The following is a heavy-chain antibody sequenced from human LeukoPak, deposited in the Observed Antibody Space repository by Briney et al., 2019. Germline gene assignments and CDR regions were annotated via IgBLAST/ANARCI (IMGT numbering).Heavy chain of an antibody. J-gene: IGHJ6*02. CDR2: VNPNSGNT. CDR3: ASWQWLVDYYGMDV. D-gene: IGHD6-19*01. V-gene: IGHV1-8*01. Sequence: GASVKVSCKASGYTFTSYDINWVRQATGQGLEWMGWVNPNSGNTGYAQKFQGRVTMTRNTSISTAYMELSSPRSEDTAVYYCASWQWLVDYYGMDVWGRGTTVTVSS. CDR1: GYTFTSYD.